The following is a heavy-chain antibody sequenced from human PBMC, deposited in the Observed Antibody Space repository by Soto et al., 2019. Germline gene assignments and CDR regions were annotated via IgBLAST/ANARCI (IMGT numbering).Heavy chain of an antibody. J-gene: IGHJ4*02. D-gene: IGHD5-18*01. V-gene: IGHV3-21*01. CDR3: ASGYSYGYLDY. CDR1: AFTFITYN. CDR2: ISSISSYI. Sequence: EVQLVESGGGLVKPGGSLRLSCAASAFTFITYNMNWVRQAPGKGLEWVSSISSISSYIYYADSVKGRFTISRDNAKNSLYLQMNSLRAEDTAVYYCASGYSYGYLDYWDQGTLVTVSS.